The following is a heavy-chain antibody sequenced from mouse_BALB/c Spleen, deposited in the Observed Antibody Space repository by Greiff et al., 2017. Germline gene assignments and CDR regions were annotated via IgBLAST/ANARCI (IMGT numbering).Heavy chain of an antibody. V-gene: IGHV1-9*01. Sequence: VKLMESGAELMKPGASVKISCKATGYTFSSYWIEWVKQRPGHGLEWIGEILPGSGSTNYNEKFKGKATFTADTSSNTAYMQLSSLTSEDSAVYYCARGLRRDYYAMDYWSQGTSVTVSS. J-gene: IGHJ4*01. CDR1: GYTFSSYW. CDR2: ILPGSGST. D-gene: IGHD2-4*01. CDR3: ARGLRRDYYAMDY.